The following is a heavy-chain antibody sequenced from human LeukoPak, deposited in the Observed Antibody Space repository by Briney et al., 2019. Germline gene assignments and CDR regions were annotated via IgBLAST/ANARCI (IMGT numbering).Heavy chain of an antibody. CDR3: AKSYYDSSGYRGDLEY. CDR1: GFTFSSSW. Sequence: GGSLRLSCAASGFTFSSSWMTWVRQAPGKGLEWVASINQDGGEIHYVDSVKGRFTISRDNSKNTLYLQMNSLRAEDTAVYYCAKSYYDSSGYRGDLEYWGQGTLVTVSS. V-gene: IGHV3-7*01. CDR2: INQDGGEI. D-gene: IGHD3-22*01. J-gene: IGHJ4*02.